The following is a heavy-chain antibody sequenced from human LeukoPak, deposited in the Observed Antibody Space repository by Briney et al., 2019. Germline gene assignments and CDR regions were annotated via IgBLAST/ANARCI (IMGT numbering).Heavy chain of an antibody. CDR2: IYYTGIT. CDR1: GDSISTYY. V-gene: IGHV4-59*08. J-gene: IGHJ4*02. Sequence: SETLSLTCTVSGDSISTYYWTWIRQPPGKGLEWIGFIYYTGITKYNPSLESRVTISLDASKNQFSLKLNSVTAADTAVYYCARQVATNPKYCFDSWGQGTLVTVSS. CDR3: ARQVATNPKYCFDS. D-gene: IGHD5-24*01.